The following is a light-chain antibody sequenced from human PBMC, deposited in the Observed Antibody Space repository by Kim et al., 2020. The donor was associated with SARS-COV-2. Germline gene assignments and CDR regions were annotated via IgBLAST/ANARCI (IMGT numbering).Light chain of an antibody. CDR3: QQRRNWPAYT. Sequence: LSPGNSATLSCRASQSVGNSLAWYQHKPGQAPRLLLYDVSNRATGIPARFSGSGSGTDFTLTITSLEPEDFVFYYCQQRRNWPAYTFGQGTELEI. CDR2: DVS. J-gene: IGKJ2*01. CDR1: QSVGNS. V-gene: IGKV3-11*01.